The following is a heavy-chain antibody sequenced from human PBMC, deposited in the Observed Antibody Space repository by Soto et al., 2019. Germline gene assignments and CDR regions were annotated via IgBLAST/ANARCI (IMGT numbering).Heavy chain of an antibody. J-gene: IGHJ5*02. CDR3: ARVVGALGHWFDP. V-gene: IGHV1-18*01. Sequence: ASVKVSCKASGGTFGGYGLSWVRQAPGQGLEWMGRISAYNGNTNYAQKLQGRVTMTTDTSTSTAYMELRSLRSDDTAVYYCARVVGALGHWFDPWGQGTLVTVSS. CDR1: GGTFGGYG. D-gene: IGHD1-26*01. CDR2: ISAYNGNT.